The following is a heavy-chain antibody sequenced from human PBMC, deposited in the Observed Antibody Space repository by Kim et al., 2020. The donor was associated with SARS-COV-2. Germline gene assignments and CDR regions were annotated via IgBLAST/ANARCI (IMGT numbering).Heavy chain of an antibody. CDR2: T. V-gene: IGHV4-59*01. J-gene: IGHJ4*02. Sequence: THYNPSLKRRVTISVDTSKNQFSLKLSSVTAADTAVYYCARDSGYGACDYWGQGTLVSVSS. D-gene: IGHD4-17*01. CDR3: ARDSGYGACDY.